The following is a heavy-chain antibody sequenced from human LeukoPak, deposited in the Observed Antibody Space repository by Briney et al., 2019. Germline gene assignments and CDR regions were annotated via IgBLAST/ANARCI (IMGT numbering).Heavy chain of an antibody. V-gene: IGHV4-59*01. CDR2: IYYSGST. J-gene: IGHJ6*03. Sequence: SETLSLTCTVSGGSISSYYWSWIRQPPGKGLEWIGYIYYSGSTNYNLSLKSRVTISVDTSKNQFALKLSSVTAADTAVYYCARYSSSWYDVRNYYYYYMDVWGKGTTVTVSS. CDR3: ARYSSSWYDVRNYYYYYMDV. D-gene: IGHD6-13*01. CDR1: GGSISSYY.